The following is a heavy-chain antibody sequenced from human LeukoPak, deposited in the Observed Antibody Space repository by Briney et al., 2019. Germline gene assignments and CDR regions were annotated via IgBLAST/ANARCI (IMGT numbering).Heavy chain of an antibody. D-gene: IGHD3-22*01. CDR2: ISVSGSST. Sequence: GGSLRLSCAASGFTLNTYAMNWVRQAPGKGLEWVSVISVSGSSTYYADSVKGRFTISRDHSKNTLYLQMNSLRAEDTAVYYCARRPYYYDSLDYWGQGTLVTVSS. CDR3: ARRPYYYDSLDY. J-gene: IGHJ4*02. V-gene: IGHV3-23*01. CDR1: GFTLNTYA.